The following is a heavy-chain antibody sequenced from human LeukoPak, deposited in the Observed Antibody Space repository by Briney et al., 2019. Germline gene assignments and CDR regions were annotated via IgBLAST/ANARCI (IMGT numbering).Heavy chain of an antibody. V-gene: IGHV3-30*04. Sequence: GGSLRLSCAASGFTFSSYAMHWVRQAPGKGLERVAVISYDGSNKYYADSVKGRFTISRDNSKNTLYLQMNSLRAEDTAVYYCARGGRRSLHLGAYWGQGTLVTVSS. CDR3: ARGGRRSLHLGAY. D-gene: IGHD5-24*01. CDR2: ISYDGSNK. CDR1: GFTFSSYA. J-gene: IGHJ4*02.